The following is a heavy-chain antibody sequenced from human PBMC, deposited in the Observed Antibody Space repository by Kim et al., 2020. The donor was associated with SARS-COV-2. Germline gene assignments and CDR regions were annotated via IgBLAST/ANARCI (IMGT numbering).Heavy chain of an antibody. CDR2: ISYDGSNK. J-gene: IGHJ6*02. D-gene: IGHD1-26*01. CDR3: AKVRIVGATNTYYYHYGMDV. CDR1: GFTFSSYG. Sequence: GGSLRLSCAASGFTFSSYGMHWVRQAPGKGLEWVAVISYDGSNKYYADSVKGRFTISRDNSKNTLYLQMNSLRAEDTAVYYCAKVRIVGATNTYYYHYGMDVWGQGTTVTVSS. V-gene: IGHV3-30*18.